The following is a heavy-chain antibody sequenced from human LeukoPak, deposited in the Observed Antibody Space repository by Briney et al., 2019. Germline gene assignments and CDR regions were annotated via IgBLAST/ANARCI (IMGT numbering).Heavy chain of an antibody. D-gene: IGHD5-12*01. CDR1: GYSFTSYW. V-gene: IGHV5-51*01. CDR2: IYPGDSDT. CDR3: ARLGLRGYSGYGQQGRYFDY. J-gene: IGHJ4*02. Sequence: GESLKISCKGSGYSFTSYWIGWVRQMPGKGLEWMGIIYPGDSDTRYSPSFQGQVTISADKSISTAYLQWSSLKASDTAMYYCARLGLRGYSGYGQQGRYFDYWGQGALVTVSS.